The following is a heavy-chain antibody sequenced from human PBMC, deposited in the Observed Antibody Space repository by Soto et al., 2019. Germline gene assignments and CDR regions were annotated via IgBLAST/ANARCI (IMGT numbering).Heavy chain of an antibody. V-gene: IGHV3-53*01. CDR2: IYYNGNT. CDR3: VRPLSSGRNYGKDV. J-gene: IGHJ6*04. D-gene: IGHD3-10*01. Sequence: PAGAQRLPGAASQLTLGHHYMCWVPQSPGIGLECVSAIYYNGNTFYADSVKGRFTICRDTSKNTLSLQMDSLRVEDTAVYYCVRPLSSGRNYGKDVWGKGTTVTVSS. CDR1: QLTLGHHY.